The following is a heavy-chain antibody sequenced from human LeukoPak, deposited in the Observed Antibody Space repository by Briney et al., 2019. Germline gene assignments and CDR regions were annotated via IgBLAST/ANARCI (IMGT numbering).Heavy chain of an antibody. V-gene: IGHV3-7*05. CDR2: INQNGGEK. CDR1: EFIFTTYW. J-gene: IGHJ4*02. Sequence: GGSLRLSCAASEFIFTTYWMSCVRQAPGKGLEWVANINQNGGEKYYVDSVKGRLTISRDNAKNSLYLQMNSLRAEDTAVYYCVRGTVKEGSNYWGQGTLVTVSS. D-gene: IGHD3-10*01. CDR3: VRGTVKEGSNY.